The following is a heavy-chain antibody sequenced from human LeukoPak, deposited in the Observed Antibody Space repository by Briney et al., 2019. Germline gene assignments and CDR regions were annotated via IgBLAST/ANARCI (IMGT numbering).Heavy chain of an antibody. CDR2: ISYDGSVK. CDR3: AKVGCSGGNCYAAFDI. V-gene: IGHV3-30*18. J-gene: IGHJ3*02. D-gene: IGHD2-15*01. Sequence: PGRPLKLSCAASGFTFSSYAMHWVRQAPGKGLEWVAVISYDGSVKYYADSVKGRFTISRDNSKNTLYLQMNSLRAEDTAIYYCAKVGCSGGNCYAAFDIWGQGTMVTVSS. CDR1: GFTFSSYA.